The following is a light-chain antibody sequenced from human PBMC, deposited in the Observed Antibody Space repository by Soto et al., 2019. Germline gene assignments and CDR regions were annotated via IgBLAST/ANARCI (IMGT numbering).Light chain of an antibody. J-gene: IGKJ1*01. CDR2: GAS. CDR1: QKISSSY. CDR3: QQYQSSWT. V-gene: IGKV3-20*01. Sequence: EIVLTQSPGTLSLSPGERATLSCRASQKISSSYLAWYQQKPGQAPRLLIYGASSRATGIPDRFSGSGSGTDFTLTISRLEPDDFATYYCQQYQSSWTFGQGTKVEIQ.